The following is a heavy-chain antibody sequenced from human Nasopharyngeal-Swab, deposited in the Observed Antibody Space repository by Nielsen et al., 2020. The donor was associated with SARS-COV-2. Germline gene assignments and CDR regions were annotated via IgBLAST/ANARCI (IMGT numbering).Heavy chain of an antibody. CDR2: IYYNGNT. CDR3: VRSSSWYYFDY. V-gene: IGHV4-39*01. CDR1: GDSIAYSTFY. Sequence: GSLRLSCTVSGDSIAYSTFYWGWIRQPPGKGLEWIGNIYYNGNTYQNPSLKSRLTISVDKSKNQFSLQLSSVTAADPAVYYCVRSSSWYYFDYWAQGTQVTVSS. J-gene: IGHJ4*02. D-gene: IGHD6-13*01.